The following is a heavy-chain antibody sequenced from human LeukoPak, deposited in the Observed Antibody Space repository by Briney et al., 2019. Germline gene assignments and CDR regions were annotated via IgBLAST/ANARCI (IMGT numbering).Heavy chain of an antibody. CDR2: IIPIFGTA. D-gene: IGHD1-26*01. CDR1: GYTFTSYG. CDR3: ASGIVGATTLDAFDI. Sequence: GASVKVSCKASGYTFTSYGISWVRQAPGQGLEWMGGIIPIFGTANYAQKFQGRVTITADESTSTAYMELSSLRSEDTAVYYCASGIVGATTLDAFDIWGQGTMVTVSS. V-gene: IGHV1-69*13. J-gene: IGHJ3*02.